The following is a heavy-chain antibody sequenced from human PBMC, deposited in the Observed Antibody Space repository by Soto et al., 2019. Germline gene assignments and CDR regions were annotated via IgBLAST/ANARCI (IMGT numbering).Heavy chain of an antibody. Sequence: SETLSLTCTVSGGSISSGDYYWSWIRQPPGKGLEWIGYIYYSGSTYYNPSLKSRVTISVDTSKNQFSLKLSSVTAADTAVYYCASISVDTAMVQGVPDYWGQGTLVTVSS. D-gene: IGHD5-18*01. V-gene: IGHV4-30-4*01. J-gene: IGHJ4*02. CDR3: ASISVDTAMVQGVPDY. CDR2: IYYSGST. CDR1: GGSISSGDYY.